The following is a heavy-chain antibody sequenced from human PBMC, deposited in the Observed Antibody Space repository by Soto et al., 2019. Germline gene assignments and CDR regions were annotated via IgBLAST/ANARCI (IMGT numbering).Heavy chain of an antibody. J-gene: IGHJ6*02. D-gene: IGHD6-19*01. CDR3: ARDRGSGWYYGRGMDV. Sequence: QVQLVQSGAEVKKPGSSVKVSCKASGGTFSSYAISWVRQAPGQGLEWMGGIIPIFGTANYAQKFQGRVTITADDYTSTAYMELSSLRSEDRAVYYCARDRGSGWYYGRGMDVWGQGSTVTVSS. CDR2: IIPIFGTA. V-gene: IGHV1-69*01. CDR1: GGTFSSYA.